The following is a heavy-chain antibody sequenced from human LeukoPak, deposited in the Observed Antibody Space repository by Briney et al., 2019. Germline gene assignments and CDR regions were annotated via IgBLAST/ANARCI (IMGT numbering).Heavy chain of an antibody. J-gene: IGHJ5*02. CDR3: AREYCSSTSCYTIDP. D-gene: IGHD2-2*02. CDR1: GYTFTSYG. CDR2: ISAYNGNT. Sequence: ASVMVSCKASGYTFTSYGISWVRQAPGQGLEWMGWISAYNGNTNYAQKLQGRVTMTTDTSTSTAYMELRSLRSDDTAVYYCAREYCSSTSCYTIDPWGQGTLVTVSS. V-gene: IGHV1-18*01.